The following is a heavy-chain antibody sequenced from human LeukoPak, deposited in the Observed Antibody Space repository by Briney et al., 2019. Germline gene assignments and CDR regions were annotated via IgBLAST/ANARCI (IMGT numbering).Heavy chain of an antibody. D-gene: IGHD2-2*01. J-gene: IGHJ4*02. Sequence: SETLSLTCAVPGGSISSGGYSWSWIRQPPGKGLEWIGYIYHSGSTYYNPSLKSRVTISVDRSKNQFSLKLSSVTAADTAVYYCARGSTSLDFDYWGQGTLVTVSS. CDR3: ARGSTSLDFDY. CDR2: IYHSGST. CDR1: GGSISSGGYS. V-gene: IGHV4-30-2*01.